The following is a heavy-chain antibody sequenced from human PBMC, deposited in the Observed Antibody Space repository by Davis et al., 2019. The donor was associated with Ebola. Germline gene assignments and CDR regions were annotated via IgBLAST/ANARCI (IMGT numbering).Heavy chain of an antibody. CDR3: ARASTTYCSGGTCYYFGLDV. CDR2: TNHSGST. CDR1: GYSISSGYY. D-gene: IGHD2-15*01. J-gene: IGHJ6*02. V-gene: IGHV4-38-2*02. Sequence: MPGGSLRLSCTVSGYSISSGYYWGWIRQPPGKGLEWIGSTNHSGSTYYNSSLKSRISLSVDTSKNQFSLKLNSVTAAYTAVYYCARASTTYCSGGTCYYFGLDVWGHGTTVTVSS.